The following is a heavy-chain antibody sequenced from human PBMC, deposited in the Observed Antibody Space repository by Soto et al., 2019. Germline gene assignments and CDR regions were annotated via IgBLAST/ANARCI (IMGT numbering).Heavy chain of an antibody. D-gene: IGHD5-18*01. CDR2: INHSGSS. V-gene: IGHV4-34*01. CDR1: GGSFSGYY. J-gene: IGHJ6*02. CDR3: ARVGLGTAMGEEGGMDV. Sequence: PSETLSLTCAVYGGSFSGYYWSWIRQPPGKGLEWIGEINHSGSSNYNPSLKSRVTISGDTSKNQFSRKLSSVTAADTALYYCARVGLGTAMGEEGGMDVWGQETRVT.